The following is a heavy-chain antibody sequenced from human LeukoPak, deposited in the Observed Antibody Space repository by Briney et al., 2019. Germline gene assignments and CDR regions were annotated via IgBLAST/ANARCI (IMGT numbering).Heavy chain of an antibody. CDR2: IYYSGST. Sequence: SETLSLTCTVSGGSISSYYWSWIRQPAGKGLEWIGYIYYSGSTNYNPSLKSRVTISVDTSKNQFSLKLSSVTAADTAVYYCARSITMVRGAPYWYFDLWGRGTLVTVSS. D-gene: IGHD3-10*01. CDR1: GGSISSYY. J-gene: IGHJ2*01. CDR3: ARSITMVRGAPYWYFDL. V-gene: IGHV4-59*01.